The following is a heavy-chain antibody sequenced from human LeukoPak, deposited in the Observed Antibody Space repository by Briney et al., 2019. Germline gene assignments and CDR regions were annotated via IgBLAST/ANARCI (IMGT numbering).Heavy chain of an antibody. CDR1: GYSFTTYW. D-gene: IGHD2-15*01. V-gene: IGHV5-51*01. J-gene: IGHJ5*01. CDR2: IYPDDSDT. CDR3: ARGDAGYVKFDS. Sequence: GESLKISCKGSGYSFTTYWIGWVRQMPGKGLECMGIIYPDDSDTRYSPSFQGQVTISVDKSINTAYLQWSSLKASDTAIYYCARGDAGYVKFDSRGQGTLVTVSS.